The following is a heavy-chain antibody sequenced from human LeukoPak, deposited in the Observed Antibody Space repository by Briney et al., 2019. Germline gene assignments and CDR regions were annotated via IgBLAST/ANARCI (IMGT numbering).Heavy chain of an antibody. CDR2: ISWNSGSI. CDR3: AKDGGIAVAGTPLDY. V-gene: IGHV3-9*01. D-gene: IGHD6-19*01. CDR1: GFTFDDYA. Sequence: GGSLRLSCAASGFTFDDYAMHWVRQAPGKGLEWVSGISWNSGSIGYADSVKGRFTIPRDNAKNSLYLQMNSLRAEDTALYYCAKDGGIAVAGTPLDYWGQGTLVTVSS. J-gene: IGHJ4*02.